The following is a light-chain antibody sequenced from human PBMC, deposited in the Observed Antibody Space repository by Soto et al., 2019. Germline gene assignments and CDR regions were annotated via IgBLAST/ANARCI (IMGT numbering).Light chain of an antibody. CDR1: QSISSH. CDR3: QQTYSPPPIT. CDR2: ASS. V-gene: IGKV1-39*01. J-gene: IGKJ5*01. Sequence: DIQMTQSPSSLSASAGDRVTITCRASQSISSHLNWYQQKPGKAPKLLIYASSVLQSGVPSRFSGSGSGTDFTLTISSLQPGDFATYYCQQTYSPPPITFGQGTRLEIK.